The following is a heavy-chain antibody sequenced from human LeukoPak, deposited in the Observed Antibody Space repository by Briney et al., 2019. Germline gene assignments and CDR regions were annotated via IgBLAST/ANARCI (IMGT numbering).Heavy chain of an antibody. CDR3: AITTAVYYFDY. V-gene: IGHV1-69*13. CDR2: IIPIFGTA. Sequence: SVKVSCKASGGTFSSYAISWVRQAPGQGLEWMGGIIPIFGTANYAQKFQGRVTITADESTSTAYMELSSLRSDDTAVYYCAITTAVYYFDYWGQGTLVTVSS. D-gene: IGHD4-11*01. CDR1: GGTFSSYA. J-gene: IGHJ4*02.